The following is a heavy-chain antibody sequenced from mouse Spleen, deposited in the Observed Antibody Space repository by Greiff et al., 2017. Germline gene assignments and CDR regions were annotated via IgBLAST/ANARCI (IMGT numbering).Heavy chain of an antibody. CDR1: GYSITSGYY. V-gene: IGHV3-6*02. J-gene: IGHJ4*01. Sequence: EVQVVESGPGLVKPSQSLSLTCSVTGYSITSGYYWNWIRQFPGNKLEWMGYISYDGSNNYNPSLKNRISITRDTSKNQFFLKLNSVTTEGTATYYCARDGYYGAMDYWGQGTSVTVSS. D-gene: IGHD2-3*01. CDR3: ARDGYYGAMDY. CDR2: ISYDGSN.